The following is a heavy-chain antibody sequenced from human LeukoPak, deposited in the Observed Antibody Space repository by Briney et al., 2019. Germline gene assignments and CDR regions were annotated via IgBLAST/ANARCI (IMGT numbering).Heavy chain of an antibody. Sequence: SETLSLTCAVSGASISSGVNSWSWIRQPPGKGLEWIGYIYHSGSTYYNPSLKSRVTISIDKSKNQFSLNLSSVTAADTAVYYCARDRGGRTYYFDYWGQGTLVTVSS. J-gene: IGHJ4*02. CDR3: ARDRGGRTYYFDY. CDR1: GASISSGVNS. V-gene: IGHV4-30-2*01. D-gene: IGHD2-15*01. CDR2: IYHSGST.